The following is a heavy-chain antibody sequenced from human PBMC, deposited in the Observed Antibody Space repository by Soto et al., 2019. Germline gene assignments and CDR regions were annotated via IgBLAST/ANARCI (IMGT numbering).Heavy chain of an antibody. D-gene: IGHD2-15*01. CDR1: GYSISSGYY. CDR3: ARGIVVVVADTLSNWFDP. J-gene: IGHJ5*02. Sequence: SETLSLTCAVSGYSISSGYYWGWIRQPPGKGLEWIGRIYHSGSTYYNPSLKSRVTISVDTSKNQFSLKLSSVTAADTAVYYCARGIVVVVADTLSNWFDPWGQGILVTVSS. CDR2: IYHSGST. V-gene: IGHV4-38-2*01.